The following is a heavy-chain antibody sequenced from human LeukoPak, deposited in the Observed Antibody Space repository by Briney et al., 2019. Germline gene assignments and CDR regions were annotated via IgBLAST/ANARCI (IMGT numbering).Heavy chain of an antibody. CDR2: IYHSGST. V-gene: IGHV4-4*02. CDR3: ASKTNMVRGVINYLDY. CDR1: GGSISSNTW. D-gene: IGHD3-10*01. J-gene: IGHJ4*02. Sequence: SGTLSLTCAVSGGSISSNTWWSWVRQPPGKGLEWVGEIYHSGSTNYNPSLKSRVTISLDKSKSQFSLNLSSVTAADTAVYYCASKTNMVRGVINYLDYWGQGTLVTVSS.